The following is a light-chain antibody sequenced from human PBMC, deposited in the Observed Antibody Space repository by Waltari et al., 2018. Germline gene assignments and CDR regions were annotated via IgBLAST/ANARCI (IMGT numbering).Light chain of an antibody. Sequence: DIQMTQSPSSLYASVGDRVTITCRASQSINTFLNWYQQKPGRAPKVLIYAASRLLSGVPSRFNGSGYGTDFTLTITSLQPEDFATYFCQQSYISPPGTFGQGTKVEIK. CDR3: QQSYISPPGT. V-gene: IGKV1-39*01. CDR2: AAS. CDR1: QSINTF. J-gene: IGKJ1*01.